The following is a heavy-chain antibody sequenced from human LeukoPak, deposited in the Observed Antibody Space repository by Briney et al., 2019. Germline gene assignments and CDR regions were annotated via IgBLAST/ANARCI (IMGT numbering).Heavy chain of an antibody. J-gene: IGHJ4*02. CDR3: ARDLSATYYFDF. D-gene: IGHD6-25*01. V-gene: IGHV3-48*02. CDR2: ISSSSSTI. Sequence: GGSLRLSCAASGFTFNLYSMNWVRQAPGKGLEWVSYISSSSSTIYYADSVKGRFTISRDNAKDSLYLQMNSLRDEDTAVYYCARDLSATYYFDFWGQGTPVTVSS. CDR1: GFTFNLYS.